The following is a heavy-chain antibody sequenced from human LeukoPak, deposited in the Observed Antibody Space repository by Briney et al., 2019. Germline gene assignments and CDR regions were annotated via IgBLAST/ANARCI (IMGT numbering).Heavy chain of an antibody. CDR3: ARVPSDIVATIGDYFDY. V-gene: IGHV3-30*04. D-gene: IGHD5-12*01. Sequence: GGSLRLSCAASGFTFSSYAMHWVRQAPGKGLEWVAVISYDGSNKYYADSVKGRFTIPRDNSKNTLYLQMNSLRAEDTAVYYCARVPSDIVATIGDYFDYWGQGTLVTVSS. CDR2: ISYDGSNK. CDR1: GFTFSSYA. J-gene: IGHJ4*02.